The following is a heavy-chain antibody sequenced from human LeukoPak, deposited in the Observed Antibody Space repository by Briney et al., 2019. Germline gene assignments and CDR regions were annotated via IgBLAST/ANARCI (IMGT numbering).Heavy chain of an antibody. V-gene: IGHV5-10-1*01. CDR2: IDPSDSYT. D-gene: IGHD3-9*01. CDR3: ARQVYDILTSDI. Sequence: GESLKISCKGSGYIFTNYWITWVRQMPGKGLEWMGRIDPSDSYTNYSPSFQGHVTMSVDKSISTAYLQWSSLRASDTAMYYCARQVYDILTSDIWGQGTMVTVSS. CDR1: GYIFTNYW. J-gene: IGHJ3*02.